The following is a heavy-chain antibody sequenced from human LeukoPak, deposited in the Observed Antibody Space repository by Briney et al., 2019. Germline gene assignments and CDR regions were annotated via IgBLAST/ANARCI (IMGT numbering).Heavy chain of an antibody. V-gene: IGHV4-61*01. CDR2: IYYSGST. J-gene: IGHJ4*02. Sequence: SETPSLTCTVSGGSVSSGSYYWSWIRQPPGKGLEWIGYIYYSGSTNYNPSLKSRVTISVDTPKNQFSLKLSSVTAADTAVYYCARNGGNSDYDYWGQGTLVTVSA. CDR3: ARNGGNSDYDY. D-gene: IGHD4-23*01. CDR1: GGSVSSGSYY.